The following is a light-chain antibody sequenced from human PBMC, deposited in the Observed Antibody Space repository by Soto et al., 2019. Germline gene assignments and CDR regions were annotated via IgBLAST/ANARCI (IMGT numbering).Light chain of an antibody. V-gene: IGKV3-11*01. CDR1: QSVSSY. J-gene: IGKJ3*01. Sequence: EIVLTQSPATLSLSPGERATLSCRASQSVSSYLAWYQQKPGQAPRRLIYDASNRSTGIPARFSGSGSGTDFTLTISSLEPEDFAVYYCQPRSNWPGFTFGPGTKVDIK. CDR3: QPRSNWPGFT. CDR2: DAS.